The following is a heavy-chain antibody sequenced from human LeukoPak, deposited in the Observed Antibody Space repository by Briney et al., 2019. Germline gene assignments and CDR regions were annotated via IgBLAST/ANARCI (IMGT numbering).Heavy chain of an antibody. J-gene: IGHJ4*02. CDR2: ISYDGSNK. D-gene: IGHD3-10*01. CDR3: ARDPYYYGSGIHDY. CDR1: GFTFSSYG. V-gene: IGHV3-30*03. Sequence: GRSLRLSCAASGFTFSSYGMHWVRQAPGKGLEWVAVISYDGSNKYYADSVKGRFTISRDNSKNTLYLQMNSLRAEDTAVYYCARDPYYYGSGIHDYWGQGTLVTVSS.